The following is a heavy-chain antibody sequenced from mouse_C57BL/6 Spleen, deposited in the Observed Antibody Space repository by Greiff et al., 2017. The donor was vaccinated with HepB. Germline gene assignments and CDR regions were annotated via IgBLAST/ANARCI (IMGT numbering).Heavy chain of an antibody. Sequence: QVQLQQSGAELVKPGASVKISCKASGYAFSSYWMNWVKQRPGKGLEWIGQIYPGDGDTNYNGKFKGKATLTADKSSSTAYMQLSSLTSEDSAVYFCAKTYDYDRAMDYWGQGTSVTVSS. D-gene: IGHD2-4*01. CDR1: GYAFSSYW. CDR2: IYPGDGDT. CDR3: AKTYDYDRAMDY. J-gene: IGHJ4*01. V-gene: IGHV1-80*01.